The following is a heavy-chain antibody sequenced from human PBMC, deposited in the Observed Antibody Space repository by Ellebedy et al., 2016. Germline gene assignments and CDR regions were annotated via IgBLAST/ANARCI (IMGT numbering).Heavy chain of an antibody. CDR1: GFRVTSND. CDR3: VTRLNGAFDF. V-gene: IGHV3-53*01. Sequence: GGSLRLXCVASGFRVTSNDMSWVRQAPGRGLELVSLMYAGGSEYYADSVKGRFAITRDTSMNRLYLHMSVLEGGDTALYYCVTRLNGAFDFWGQGTMVSVSS. CDR2: MYAGGSE. J-gene: IGHJ3*01.